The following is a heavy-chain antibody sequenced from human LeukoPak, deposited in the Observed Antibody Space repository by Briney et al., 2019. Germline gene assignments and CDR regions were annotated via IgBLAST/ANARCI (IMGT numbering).Heavy chain of an antibody. V-gene: IGHV4-34*01. D-gene: IGHD6-13*01. J-gene: IGHJ5*02. CDR2: INHSGST. CDR1: GGSFSGYY. CDR3: ARVYLSSSWYAPDIGFDP. Sequence: SETLSLTCAVYGGSFSGYYWSWIRQPPGKGLEWIGEINHSGSTNFNPSLKSRVTISVDTSKNQFSLKLSSVTAADTAVYYCARVYLSSSWYAPDIGFDPWGQGTLVTVSS.